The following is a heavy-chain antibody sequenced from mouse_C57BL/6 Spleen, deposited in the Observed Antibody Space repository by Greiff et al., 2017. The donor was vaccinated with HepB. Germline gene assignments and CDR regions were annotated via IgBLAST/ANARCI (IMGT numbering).Heavy chain of an antibody. CDR3: ASPTTVVATKDFDV. CDR1: GYTFTGYW. J-gene: IGHJ1*03. CDR2: ILPGSGST. V-gene: IGHV1-9*01. Sequence: QVNVKQSGAKLMKPGASVKLSCKATGYTFTGYWIEWVKQRPGHGLEWIGEILPGSGSTNYNEKFKGKATFTADTSSNTAYMQLSSLTTEDSAIYYCASPTTVVATKDFDVWGTGTTVTVSS. D-gene: IGHD1-1*01.